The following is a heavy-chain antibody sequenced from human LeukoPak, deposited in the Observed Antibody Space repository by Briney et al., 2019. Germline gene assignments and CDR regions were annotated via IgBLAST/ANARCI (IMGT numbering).Heavy chain of an antibody. D-gene: IGHD4-17*01. CDR1: XGSISSSSYY. Sequence: SETLSLTCTVSXGSISSSSYYWGWIRQPPGKGLGWIGSIYYSGSTYYNPSLKSRVTISVDTSKNQFSLKLSSVTAADTAVYYCARRGRTVTAHFDYWGQGTLVTVSS. V-gene: IGHV4-39*01. CDR3: ARRGRTVTAHFDY. J-gene: IGHJ4*02. CDR2: IYYSGST.